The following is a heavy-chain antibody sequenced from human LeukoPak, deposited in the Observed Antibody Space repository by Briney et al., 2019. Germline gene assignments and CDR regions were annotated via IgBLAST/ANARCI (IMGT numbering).Heavy chain of an antibody. J-gene: IGHJ4*02. Sequence: SETLSLTCTVSGGSISSGGYYWSWARQHPEKGLEWIDYIYYNGTASYNPSLKSRVTMSVDTSNNQFSLKLDSVTAADTAVYYCARFSNDHGVKFDYWGQGTLVTASS. CDR3: ARFSNDHGVKFDY. CDR1: GGSISSGGYY. V-gene: IGHV4-31*03. CDR2: IYYNGTA. D-gene: IGHD4-17*01.